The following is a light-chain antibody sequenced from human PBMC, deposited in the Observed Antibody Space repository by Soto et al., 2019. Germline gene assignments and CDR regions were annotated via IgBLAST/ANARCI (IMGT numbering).Light chain of an antibody. V-gene: IGKV1-33*01. CDR1: QDISNS. CDR3: QQYDYFPPT. J-gene: IGKJ3*01. CDR2: AAA. Sequence: DIQMTQSPSSLSASVGDRVTITCQASQDISNSVNWYQQKPGKAPKLLIYAAASLETGIQPRFSVRGSGTDFTFTISSLRPEDSATSQCQQYDYFPPTFGPGTKVYI.